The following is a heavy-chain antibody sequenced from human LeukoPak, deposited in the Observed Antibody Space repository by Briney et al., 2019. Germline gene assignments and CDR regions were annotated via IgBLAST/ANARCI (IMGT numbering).Heavy chain of an antibody. CDR1: GGGFGNYG. D-gene: IGHD3-9*01. J-gene: IGHJ4*02. CDR2: VIPIFGTS. Sequence: SVKVSCKASGGGFGNYGITWVRQATGQGLEWVGGVIPIFGTSNYAPKFQGRVTITADRSTSTAYMELRSLRSEDTAVYYCARDILTGLFDYWGQGTLVTVSS. CDR3: ARDILTGLFDY. V-gene: IGHV1-69*06.